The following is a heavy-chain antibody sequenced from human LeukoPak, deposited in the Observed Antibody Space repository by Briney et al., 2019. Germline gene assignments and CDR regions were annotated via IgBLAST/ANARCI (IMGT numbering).Heavy chain of an antibody. CDR2: ISYDGSDK. J-gene: IGHJ3*02. D-gene: IGHD3-10*01. V-gene: IGHV3-30*18. CDR3: AKAFYGSGYGAFDI. Sequence: PGGSLRLSCAASGFTFSSYGMHWVRQAPGKGLEWVAVISYDGSDKYYADSVKGRFTISRDNSKNTLYLQMNSLRAEDTAVYYCAKAFYGSGYGAFDIWGQGTMVTVSS. CDR1: GFTFSSYG.